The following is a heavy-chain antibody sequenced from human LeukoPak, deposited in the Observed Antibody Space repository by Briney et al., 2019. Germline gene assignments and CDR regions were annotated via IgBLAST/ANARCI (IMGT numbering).Heavy chain of an antibody. CDR2: INPNSGGT. Sequence: ASVTVSCKASGYTFTDYYMHWVRQAPAPGLEWMGWINPNSGGTNYAQQSQGRVTMTRDTSISTAYMELSRLRSDDTAVYYCAREGPIVGATHLVNYWGQGTLVTVSS. J-gene: IGHJ4*02. CDR1: GYTFTDYY. D-gene: IGHD1-26*01. V-gene: IGHV1-2*02. CDR3: AREGPIVGATHLVNY.